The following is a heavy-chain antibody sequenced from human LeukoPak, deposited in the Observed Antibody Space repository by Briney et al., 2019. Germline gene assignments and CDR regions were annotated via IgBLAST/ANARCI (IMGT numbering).Heavy chain of an antibody. CDR1: GFTFSRYW. J-gene: IGHJ4*02. CDR2: INSDGSTT. V-gene: IGHV3-74*01. CDR3: ARENILTGCPFDY. D-gene: IGHD3-9*01. Sequence: GGSLRLSCAASGFTFSRYWMHWVRQAPGKGLVWVSRINSDGSTTNYADSVKGRFTVSRDNAKSTLYLQMNSLRAEDTAVYYCARENILTGCPFDYWGQGTLVTVSS.